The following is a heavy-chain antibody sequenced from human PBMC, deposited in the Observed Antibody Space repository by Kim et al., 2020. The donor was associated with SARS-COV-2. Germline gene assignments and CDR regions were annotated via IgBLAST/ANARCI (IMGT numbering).Heavy chain of an antibody. V-gene: IGHV3-53*01. CDR3: ARENYFPRLDGYYFDY. J-gene: IGHJ4*02. D-gene: IGHD3-10*01. Sequence: SVKGRFTISRDNSKNTLYLQMNSLRAEDTAVYYCARENYFPRLDGYYFDYWGQGTLVTVSS.